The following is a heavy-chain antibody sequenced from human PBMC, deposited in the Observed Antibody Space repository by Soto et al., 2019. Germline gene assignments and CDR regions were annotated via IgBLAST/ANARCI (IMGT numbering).Heavy chain of an antibody. J-gene: IGHJ6*02. CDR1: GGSISSGGYS. Sequence: SETLSLTCAVSGGSISSGGYSWSWIRQPPGKGLEWIGYIYHSGSTYYNPSLKSRVTISVDRSKNQFSLKLSSVTAADTAVYYCARSPYYYDSSGYYHYGMDVWGQGTTVTVSS. D-gene: IGHD3-22*01. CDR2: IYHSGST. CDR3: ARSPYYYDSSGYYHYGMDV. V-gene: IGHV4-30-2*01.